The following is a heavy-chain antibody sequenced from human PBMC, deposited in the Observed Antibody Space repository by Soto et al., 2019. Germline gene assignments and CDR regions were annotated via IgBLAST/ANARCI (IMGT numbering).Heavy chain of an antibody. D-gene: IGHD6-13*01. V-gene: IGHV4-34*01. CDR3: ARGIAAAGTWGLSYFDY. CDR2: INHSGST. Sequence: SETLSLTCAVYGGSFSGYYWSWIRQPPGKGLEWIGEINHSGSTNYNPSLKGRVTISVDTSKNQFSLKLSSVTAADTAVYYCARGIAAAGTWGLSYFDYWGQGTLVTVSS. CDR1: GGSFSGYY. J-gene: IGHJ4*02.